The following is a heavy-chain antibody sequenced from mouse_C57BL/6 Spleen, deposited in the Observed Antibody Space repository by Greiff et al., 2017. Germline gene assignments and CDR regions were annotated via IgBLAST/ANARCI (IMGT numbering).Heavy chain of an antibody. J-gene: IGHJ3*01. V-gene: IGHV14-1*01. D-gene: IGHD2-1*01. CDR3: TTSYGNYWFAY. CDR1: GFNIKDYY. Sequence: VQLQQSGAELVRPGASVKLSCTASGFNIKDYYMHWVKQRPEQGLEWIGRIDPEDGDTEYAPKFQGKATMTADTSSNTAYLQHSSLTSEDTAVYYCTTSYGNYWFAYWGQGTLVTVSA. CDR2: IDPEDGDT.